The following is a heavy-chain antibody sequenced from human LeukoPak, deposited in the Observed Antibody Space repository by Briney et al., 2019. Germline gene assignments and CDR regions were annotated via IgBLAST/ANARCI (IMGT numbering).Heavy chain of an antibody. Sequence: GGSLRLSCAASGFTFSSYGMHWVRQAPGKGLEWVAVISYDGSNKYYADSVKGRFTISRDNSKNTLYLQMNSLRAEDTAVYYCAKADYYGSGSYSPPYYMDVWGKGTTVTISS. J-gene: IGHJ6*03. CDR1: GFTFSSYG. D-gene: IGHD3-10*01. CDR3: AKADYYGSGSYSPPYYMDV. V-gene: IGHV3-30*18. CDR2: ISYDGSNK.